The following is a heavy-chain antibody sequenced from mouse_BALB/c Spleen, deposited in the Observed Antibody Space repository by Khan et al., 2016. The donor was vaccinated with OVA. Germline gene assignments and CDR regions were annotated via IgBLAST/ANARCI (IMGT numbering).Heavy chain of an antibody. V-gene: IGHV1-31*01. D-gene: IGHD2-2*01. CDR1: GYSFTSYY. J-gene: IGHJ3*01. CDR2: IDPFSGGT. CDR3: TGHGYVAWFAY. Sequence: VQLQQSGPELMKPGASVKISCKASGYSFTSYYIHWVMQSHGKSLEWIGYIDPFSGGTTYNQKFKGKATLTVDKSSSTPYLQLSNLTSEDSAVYYCTGHGYVAWFAYWGQGTLVTVSA.